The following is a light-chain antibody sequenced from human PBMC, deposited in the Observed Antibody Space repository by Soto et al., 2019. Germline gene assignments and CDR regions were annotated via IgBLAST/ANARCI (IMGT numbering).Light chain of an antibody. J-gene: IGLJ2*01. V-gene: IGLV2-14*01. Sequence: QSALTQPASVSGSPGQSITISCTGTSTDVGGYKYVSWYQQHPGTAPKLMIFEVNGRPSGVSDRFSGSKSGNTASLTISGLQAEDEADYYCSSYTTTFTVVFGGGTKLTVL. CDR2: EVN. CDR1: STDVGGYKY. CDR3: SSYTTTFTVV.